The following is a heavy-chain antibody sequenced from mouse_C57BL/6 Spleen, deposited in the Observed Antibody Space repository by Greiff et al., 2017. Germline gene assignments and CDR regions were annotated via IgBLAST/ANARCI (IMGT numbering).Heavy chain of an antibody. CDR2: IYPGDGDT. CDR1: GYAFSSSW. J-gene: IGHJ2*01. D-gene: IGHD2-3*01. CDR3: ARDLGDGYYNFDY. V-gene: IGHV1-82*01. Sequence: QLQQSGPELVKPGASVKISCKASGYAFSSSWMNWVKQRPGKGLEWIGRIYPGDGDTNYNGKFKGKATLTADKSSSTAYMQLNSLTSEDSAVYFCARDLGDGYYNFDYWRQGTTLTVSS.